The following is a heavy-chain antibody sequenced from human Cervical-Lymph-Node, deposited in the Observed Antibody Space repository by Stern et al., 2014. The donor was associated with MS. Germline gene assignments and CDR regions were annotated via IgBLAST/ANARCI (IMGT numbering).Heavy chain of an antibody. CDR2: IDYSGST. J-gene: IGHJ5*01. V-gene: IGHV4-59*01. CDR1: GGSIYNYY. Sequence: QVQLQESGPGLVKHSETLSLTCTVSGGSIYNYYWTWIRQPPGKGLEWIGHIDYSGSTNYNPSLESRVTMSVDSSKNEFSLILTSVTAADTAVYYCARALRNAYTWFDPWGQGTLVTVSS. CDR3: ARALRNAYTWFDP. D-gene: IGHD2-2*01.